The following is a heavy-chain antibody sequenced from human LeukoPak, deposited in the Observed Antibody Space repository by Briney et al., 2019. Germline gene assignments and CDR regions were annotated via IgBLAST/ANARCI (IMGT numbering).Heavy chain of an antibody. Sequence: SVKISCKASGGTSSSYTISWVRQAPGQGLEWMGRIIPILGIANYAQKFQGRVTITADKSTSTAYMELSSLRSEDTAVYYCAGTQLWSRFFDYWGQGTLVTVSS. CDR1: GGTSSSYT. J-gene: IGHJ4*02. CDR3: AGTQLWSRFFDY. V-gene: IGHV1-69*02. D-gene: IGHD5-18*01. CDR2: IIPILGIA.